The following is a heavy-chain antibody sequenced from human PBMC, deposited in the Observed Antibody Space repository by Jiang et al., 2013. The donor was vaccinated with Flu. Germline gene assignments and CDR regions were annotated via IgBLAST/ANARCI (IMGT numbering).Heavy chain of an antibody. J-gene: IGHJ4*02. Sequence: YNDYAVSVKSRITINPDTSKNQFSLQLNSVTPEDTAVYYCAREGGQWLVTRTNHFDYWGQGTLVTVCS. CDR3: AREGGQWLVTRTNHFDY. CDR2: YN. D-gene: IGHD6-19*01. V-gene: IGHV6-1*01.